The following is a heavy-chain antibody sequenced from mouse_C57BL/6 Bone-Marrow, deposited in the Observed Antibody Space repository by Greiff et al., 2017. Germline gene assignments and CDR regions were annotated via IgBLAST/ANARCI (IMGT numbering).Heavy chain of an antibody. CDR1: GFSLTSYG. D-gene: IGHD2-3*01. V-gene: IGHV2-2*01. CDR3: ARGWFPFAY. CDR2: IWSGGST. Sequence: VKLVESGPGLVQPSQSLSITCTVSGFSLTSYGVHWVRQSPGKGLEWLGVIWSGGSTDYNAAFISRLSISKDNSKSQVFFKMNSLQADDTAIYYCARGWFPFAYWGQGTLVTVSA. J-gene: IGHJ3*01.